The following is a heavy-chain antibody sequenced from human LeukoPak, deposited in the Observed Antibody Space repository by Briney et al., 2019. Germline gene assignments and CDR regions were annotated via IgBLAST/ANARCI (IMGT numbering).Heavy chain of an antibody. CDR1: GGSFSGYY. J-gene: IGHJ5*02. CDR2: INHSGST. V-gene: IGHV4-34*01. Sequence: SETLSLTCAVYGGSFSGYYWSWIRQPPGKGLEWIGEINHSGSTNYNPSLKSRVTISVDTSKNQFSLKLSSVTAADTAVYYCARQRSRITMVRGFWFDPWGQGTLVTVSS. D-gene: IGHD3-10*01. CDR3: ARQRSRITMVRGFWFDP.